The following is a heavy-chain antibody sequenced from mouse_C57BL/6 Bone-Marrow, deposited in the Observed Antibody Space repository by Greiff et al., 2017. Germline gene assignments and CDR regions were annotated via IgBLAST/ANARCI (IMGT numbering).Heavy chain of an antibody. CDR3: ARGDYSNHSSMDY. D-gene: IGHD2-5*01. Sequence: QVQLKESGAELVRPGASVKLSCKASGYTFTDYYINWVKQRPGQGLEWIARIYPGSGNTYYNEKFKGKATLTAEKSSSTAYMQLSSLTSEDSAVYFCARGDYSNHSSMDYWGQGTSVTVSS. CDR1: GYTFTDYY. V-gene: IGHV1-76*01. CDR2: IYPGSGNT. J-gene: IGHJ4*01.